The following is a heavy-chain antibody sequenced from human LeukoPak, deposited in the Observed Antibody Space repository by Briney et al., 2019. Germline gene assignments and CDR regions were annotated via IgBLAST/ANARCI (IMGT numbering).Heavy chain of an antibody. J-gene: IGHJ4*02. V-gene: IGHV3-73*01. D-gene: IGHD1-26*01. CDR2: IRSKANSYAT. Sequence: GGSLKLSCAASGFTFSGSAMHWVRQASGKGLEWVGRIRSKANSYATEYAASVKGKFTISRDDSKNTAYLQMNSLKTEDTAVYYCTSRLSPARFYSGSYQIDYWGQGTLVTVSS. CDR1: GFTFSGSA. CDR3: TSRLSPARFYSGSYQIDY.